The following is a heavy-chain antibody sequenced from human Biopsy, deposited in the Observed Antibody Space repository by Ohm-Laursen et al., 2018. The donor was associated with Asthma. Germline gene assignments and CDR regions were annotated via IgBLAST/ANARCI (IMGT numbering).Heavy chain of an antibody. V-gene: IGHV3-30*04. D-gene: IGHD1-26*01. CDR1: RFNFSDYA. J-gene: IGHJ4*02. Sequence: SLRLSCTASRFNFSDYAMHWVRQAPGKGLEWVAVISFDGSNKNYTDSVKGRFTISRDNSRNTLHLQMNSLRAEDTAVYYCAKDVFPGWELRRGPDYWGQGTLVTVSS. CDR2: ISFDGSNK. CDR3: AKDVFPGWELRRGPDY.